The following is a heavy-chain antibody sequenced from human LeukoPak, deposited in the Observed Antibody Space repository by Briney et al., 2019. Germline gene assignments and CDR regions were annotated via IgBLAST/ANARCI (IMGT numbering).Heavy chain of an antibody. Sequence: GGSLRLSCAASGFTFTDYYMIWIRQAPGKGLEWVSYISGSGSSIYYADSVKGRFTISRDNSKNTLYLQMNSLRVEDTAVYYCAKADYYYYMDVWGKGTRSPSP. V-gene: IGHV3-11*01. J-gene: IGHJ6*03. CDR1: GFTFTDYY. CDR3: AKADYYYYMDV. CDR2: ISGSGSSI.